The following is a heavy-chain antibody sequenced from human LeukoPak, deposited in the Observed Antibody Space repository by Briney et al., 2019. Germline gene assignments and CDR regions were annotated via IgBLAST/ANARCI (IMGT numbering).Heavy chain of an antibody. CDR1: GYTFTGYY. CDR3: ARISQAFDI. V-gene: IGHV1-2*02. Sequence: GASVKASCKGSGYTFTGYYIHWVRQAPGQGLEWLGWINPNTGGTNYAQKFQGRVTMTRDTSISTAYMELSRLKSDDTAVYYCARISQAFDIWGQGTMVTFSS. J-gene: IGHJ3*02. CDR2: INPNTGGT.